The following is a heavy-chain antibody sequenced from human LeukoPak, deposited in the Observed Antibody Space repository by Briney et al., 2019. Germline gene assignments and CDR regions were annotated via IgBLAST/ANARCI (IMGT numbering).Heavy chain of an antibody. CDR1: EFTFSNYT. Sequence: GGSLRLSCVASEFTFSNYTMHWVRQAPGKGLEWVSAISGSGGSTYYADSVKGRFTISRDNSKNTLYLQMNSLRAEDTAVYYCAKVADRSSWYYFDYWGQGTLVTVSS. D-gene: IGHD6-13*01. CDR3: AKVADRSSWYYFDY. CDR2: ISGSGGST. V-gene: IGHV3-23*01. J-gene: IGHJ4*01.